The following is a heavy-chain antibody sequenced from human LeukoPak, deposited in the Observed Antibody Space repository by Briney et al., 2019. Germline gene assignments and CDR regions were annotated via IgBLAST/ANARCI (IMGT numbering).Heavy chain of an antibody. J-gene: IGHJ4*02. CDR3: ARLAPGDYYDSSGPLFDY. D-gene: IGHD3-22*01. V-gene: IGHV4-59*01. Sequence: SETLSLTCTVSGGSLSSYYWSWVRQPPGKGLEWVGYIYYSGSTNYNPSLKSRVTISVVTSKNQFSLKLSSVTAADTAVYYCARLAPGDYYDSSGPLFDYWGQGTLVTVSS. CDR1: GGSLSSYY. CDR2: IYYSGST.